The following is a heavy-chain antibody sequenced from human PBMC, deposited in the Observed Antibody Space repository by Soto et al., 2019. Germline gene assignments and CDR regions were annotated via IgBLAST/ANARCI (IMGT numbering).Heavy chain of an antibody. CDR1: GGTFSSYA. CDR2: IIPIFGTA. V-gene: IGHV1-69*13. Sequence: SVKVSCKASGGTFSSYAISWVRQAPGQGLEWMGGIIPIFGTANYAQKFQGRVTITADESTSTAYMELSSLRSEDTAVYYCARYFPTKTVYDAFDIWGQGTMVTVSS. D-gene: IGHD2-8*01. J-gene: IGHJ3*02. CDR3: ARYFPTKTVYDAFDI.